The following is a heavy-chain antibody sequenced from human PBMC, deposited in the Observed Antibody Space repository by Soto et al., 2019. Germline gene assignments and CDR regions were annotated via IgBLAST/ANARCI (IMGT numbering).Heavy chain of an antibody. Sequence: SETLSLTCSVSTGSMRTNYWTWIRQSPGKGLEWIGQISHTGRTKYNPSLESRVTISVDTSRKQFSLKLTSVTAADTALYYCARDDTTGLFDFWGQGTLVTVSS. CDR3: ARDDTTGLFDF. CDR1: TGSMRTNY. D-gene: IGHD4-17*01. V-gene: IGHV4-59*01. J-gene: IGHJ4*02. CDR2: ISHTGRT.